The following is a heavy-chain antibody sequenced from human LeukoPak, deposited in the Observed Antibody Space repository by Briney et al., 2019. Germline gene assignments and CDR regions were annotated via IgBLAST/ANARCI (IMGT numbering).Heavy chain of an antibody. D-gene: IGHD3-16*02. V-gene: IGHV3-23*01. J-gene: IGHJ4*02. CDR2: ISGSGGST. Sequence: GGSLRLSCAASGFTFSSYAMSWVRQAPGKGLEWVSAISGSGGSTYYADSVKGRFTISRDNSKNTLYLQMNSLRAEDTAVYYCAKDSNDYDYVWGSYRYSQASYFDYWGQGTLVTVSS. CDR3: AKDSNDYDYVWGSYRYSQASYFDY. CDR1: GFTFSSYA.